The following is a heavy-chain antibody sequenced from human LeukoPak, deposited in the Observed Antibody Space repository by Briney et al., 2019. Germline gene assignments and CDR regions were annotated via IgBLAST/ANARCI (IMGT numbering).Heavy chain of an antibody. CDR3: ARGGHYYSYSMDV. V-gene: IGHV1-2*02. CDR1: GYSFTDYY. J-gene: IGHJ6*03. Sequence: VASVTVSCTSSGYSFTDYYMHWVRQAPGQGLESMGWINPDSGGTNYPQKFQGRVTMTRDTSISTAYMELSRLRSDDTAVYYCARGGHYYSYSMDVWGKGTTVTVSS. CDR2: INPDSGGT.